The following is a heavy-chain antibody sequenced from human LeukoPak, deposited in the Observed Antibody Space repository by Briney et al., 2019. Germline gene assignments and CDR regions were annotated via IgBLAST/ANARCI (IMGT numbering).Heavy chain of an antibody. D-gene: IGHD5-18*01. CDR1: GGSISSGGYY. V-gene: IGHV4-61*08. CDR3: ARAQESGQLWSYWYFDL. Sequence: PSETLSLTCTVSGGSISSGGYYWSWIRQPPGKGLEWIGYIYYSGSTNYNPSLKSRVTISVDTSKNQFSLKLSSVTAADTAVYYCARAQESGQLWSYWYFDLWGRGTLVTVSS. CDR2: IYYSGST. J-gene: IGHJ2*01.